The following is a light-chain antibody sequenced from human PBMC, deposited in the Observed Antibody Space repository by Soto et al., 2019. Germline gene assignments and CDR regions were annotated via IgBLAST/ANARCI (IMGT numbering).Light chain of an antibody. CDR1: QSISSW. V-gene: IGKV1-5*01. Sequence: GYRVTITCRASQSISSWLAWYQQKKGKAPKXXIYDASSLESGVPSRFSGSGYGTEFNLTISSLQTDDFATYYCQQYNSYRITFGQGTRLEIK. CDR3: QQYNSYRIT. J-gene: IGKJ5*01. CDR2: DAS.